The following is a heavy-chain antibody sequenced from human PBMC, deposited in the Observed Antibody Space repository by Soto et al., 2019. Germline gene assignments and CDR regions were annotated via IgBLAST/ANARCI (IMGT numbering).Heavy chain of an antibody. CDR2: ISGSGGST. D-gene: IGHD3-3*01. J-gene: IGHJ6*02. V-gene: IGHV3-23*01. CDR3: AGGDFWSGPTYYYDGMDV. Sequence: EVQLLESGGGLVQPGGSLRLSCAASGFTFSSYAMSWVRQAPGKGLEWVSAISGSGGSTYYADSVKGRFTISRDNSKNTLYLQMNSLRAEDTAVYYCAGGDFWSGPTYYYDGMDVWGQGTTVTVSS. CDR1: GFTFSSYA.